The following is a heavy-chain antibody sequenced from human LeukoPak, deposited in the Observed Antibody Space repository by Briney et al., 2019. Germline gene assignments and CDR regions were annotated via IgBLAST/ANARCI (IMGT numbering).Heavy chain of an antibody. V-gene: IGHV1-46*01. D-gene: IGHD3-22*01. Sequence: GASVTVSCKASGYTFTSYYMHWVRPAPGQGLEWMGIINPSGGSTSHAQKFQGRVTMTRDTSTSTAYMELRSLRSDDTAVYYCARYPSDSSGYYFITGYFDYWGQGTLVTVSS. CDR3: ARYPSDSSGYYFITGYFDY. CDR2: INPSGGST. CDR1: GYTFTSYY. J-gene: IGHJ4*02.